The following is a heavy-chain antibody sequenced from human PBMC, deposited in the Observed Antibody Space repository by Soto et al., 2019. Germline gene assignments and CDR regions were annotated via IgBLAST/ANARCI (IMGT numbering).Heavy chain of an antibody. J-gene: IGHJ4*02. CDR2: ISAYNGNT. V-gene: IGHV1-18*01. CDR3: ARTPGSWLLYYFDY. Sequence: ASVKVSCKASQFNLDTFRTSVVQWVRQARGQGLEWMGWISAYNGNTNYAQKLQGRVTMTTDTSTSTAYMELRSLRSDDTAVYYCARTPGSWLLYYFDYWGQGTLVTVSS. D-gene: IGHD3-9*01. CDR1: QFNLDTFRTSV.